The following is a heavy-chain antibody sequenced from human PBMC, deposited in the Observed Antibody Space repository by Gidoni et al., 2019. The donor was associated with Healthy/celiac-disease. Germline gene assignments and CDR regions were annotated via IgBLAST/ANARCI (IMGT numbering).Heavy chain of an antibody. V-gene: IGHV3-23*01. CDR1: GFTFSSYA. D-gene: IGHD3-10*01. CDR3: AKADGRFTMVRGATTRYGMDV. Sequence: EVQLLESGGGLVQPGGSLRLYCAASGFTFSSYAMSWVRQAPGKGLEWVSAISGSGGSTYYADSVKGRFTISRDNSKNTLYLQMNSLRAEDTAVYYCAKADGRFTMVRGATTRYGMDVWGQGTTVTVSS. J-gene: IGHJ6*02. CDR2: ISGSGGST.